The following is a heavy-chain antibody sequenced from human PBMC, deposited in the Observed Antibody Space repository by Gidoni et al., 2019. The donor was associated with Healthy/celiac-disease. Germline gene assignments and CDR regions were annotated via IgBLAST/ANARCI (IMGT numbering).Heavy chain of an antibody. D-gene: IGHD3-3*01. CDR3: ARRSRITIFGVVITDYYGMDV. CDR1: GGSFSGYY. Sequence: QVQLQQWGAGLLKPSETLSLTCAVYGGSFSGYYWSWLRQPPGKGLEWIGEINHSGSTTYNPSRKSRVTISVDTSKNQFSLKLSSVTAADTAVYYCARRSRITIFGVVITDYYGMDVWGQGTTVTVSS. J-gene: IGHJ6*02. CDR2: INHSGST. V-gene: IGHV4-34*01.